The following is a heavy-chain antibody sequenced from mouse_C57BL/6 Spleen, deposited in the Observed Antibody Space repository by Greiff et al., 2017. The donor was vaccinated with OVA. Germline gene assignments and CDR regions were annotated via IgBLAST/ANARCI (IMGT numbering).Heavy chain of an antibody. CDR2: IYPGSGST. CDR1: GYTFTSYW. V-gene: IGHV1-55*01. CDR3: ARDYYGSSIYAMDY. D-gene: IGHD1-1*01. J-gene: IGHJ4*01. Sequence: QVQLQQPGAELVKPGASVKMSCKASGYTFTSYWITWVKQRPGQGLEWIGDIYPGSGSTNYNEKFKSKATLTVDTSSSTAYMQLSSLTSEDSAVYYCARDYYGSSIYAMDYWGKGTSVTVSS.